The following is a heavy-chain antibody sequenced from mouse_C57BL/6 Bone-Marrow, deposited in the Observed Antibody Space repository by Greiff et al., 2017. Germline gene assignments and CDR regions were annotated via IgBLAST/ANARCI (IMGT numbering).Heavy chain of an antibody. CDR3: ARLDYYGSSSFAY. CDR1: GYTFTSYG. V-gene: IGHV1-81*01. J-gene: IGHJ3*01. Sequence: VKLMESGAELARPGASVKLSCKASGYTFTSYGISWVKQRTGQGLEWIGEIYRRSGNTYYNEKIKGQATLTADKSSSKAYLELRSLTSEDSAVYFFARLDYYGSSSFAYWGQGTLVTVSA. D-gene: IGHD1-1*01. CDR2: IYRRSGNT.